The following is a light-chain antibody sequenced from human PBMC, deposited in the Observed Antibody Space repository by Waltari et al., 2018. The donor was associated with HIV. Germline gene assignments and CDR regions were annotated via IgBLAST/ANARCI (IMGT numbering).Light chain of an antibody. J-gene: IGLJ2*01. CDR3: SSYAGNYNLV. V-gene: IGLV2-8*01. CDR1: SSDVGAYNY. CDR2: EVS. Sequence: QSALTQPPSASGSPGQSVTISCTGTSSDVGAYNYVSWYQQHPGKAPKLMIYEVSKRPSGVPDRFSGSKSGNTASRTVSGLQAEDEADYYCSSYAGNYNLVFGGGTKLTVL.